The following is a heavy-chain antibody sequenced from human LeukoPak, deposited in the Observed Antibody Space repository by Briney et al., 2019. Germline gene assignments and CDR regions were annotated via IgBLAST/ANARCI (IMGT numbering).Heavy chain of an antibody. V-gene: IGHV3-11*04. Sequence: GGSLRLSCAASGFTFSDYHMNWIRQAPGKGLEWVSHISSSGSSIYYTDSVKGRFTISRDNAKNSLYLQMNSLRAEDTAVYYCARVRGAGLQYYYMDVWGKGTTVTVSS. CDR2: ISSSGSSI. J-gene: IGHJ6*03. CDR1: GFTFSDYH. CDR3: ARVRGAGLQYYYMDV. D-gene: IGHD4-11*01.